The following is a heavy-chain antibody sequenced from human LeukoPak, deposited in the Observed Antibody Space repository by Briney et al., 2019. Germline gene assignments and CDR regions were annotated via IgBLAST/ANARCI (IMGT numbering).Heavy chain of an antibody. CDR2: ISWDGGST. CDR1: GFTFDGYN. J-gene: IGHJ6*04. V-gene: IGHV3-43*01. D-gene: IGHD3-10*02. CDR3: AELGITMIGGV. Sequence: GGSLRLSCAASGFTFDGYNMHWVRQAPGQGLEWVSRISWDGGSTYYADSVKGRFTISRDNSKNSLYLQMNSLRAEDTAVYYCAELGITMIGGVWSKGTTVTISS.